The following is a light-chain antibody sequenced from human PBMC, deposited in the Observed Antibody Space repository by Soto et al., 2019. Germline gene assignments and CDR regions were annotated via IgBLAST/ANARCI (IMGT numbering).Light chain of an antibody. CDR3: QSYDCSLSPSRLV. CDR1: SSNIGAGYD. CDR2: GNS. V-gene: IGLV1-40*01. J-gene: IGLJ2*01. Sequence: QSVLTQPPSVSGAPGQRVTISCTGSSSNIGAGYDVHWYQQLPGTAPKLLIYGNSNRPSGVPDRFSGSKSGTSASLAITGLQAEDEAEYYCQSYDCSLSPSRLVFGGGTKLTVL.